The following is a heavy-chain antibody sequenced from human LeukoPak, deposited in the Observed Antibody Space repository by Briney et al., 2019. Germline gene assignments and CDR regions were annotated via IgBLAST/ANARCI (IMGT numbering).Heavy chain of an antibody. Sequence: GSLRLSCAASGFTFSSYNVNWVRQAPGKGLEWVSFISSSGTYIFYADSVMGRFTISRDNAKNSLYLQMNSLRAEDTAVYYCARGWNGLRFLEQDPFDAFDIWGQGTMVTVSS. D-gene: IGHD3-3*01. J-gene: IGHJ3*02. V-gene: IGHV3-21*01. CDR1: GFTFSSYN. CDR3: ARGWNGLRFLEQDPFDAFDI. CDR2: ISSSGTYI.